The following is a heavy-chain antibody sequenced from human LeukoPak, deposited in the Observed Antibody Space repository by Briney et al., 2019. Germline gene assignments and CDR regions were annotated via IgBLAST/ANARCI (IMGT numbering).Heavy chain of an antibody. CDR1: GGSISSGGYY. CDR3: AREMDYYDSGGYYLQWFDP. D-gene: IGHD3-22*01. Sequence: SQTLSLTCTVSGGSISSGGYYWSWIRQHPGKGLEWIGYIYYSGSTSYNPSLKSRVTISLDTSRNQFSLKLSSVTAADTAVYYCAREMDYYDSGGYYLQWFDPWGQGTLVTVSS. CDR2: IYYSGST. V-gene: IGHV4-31*03. J-gene: IGHJ5*02.